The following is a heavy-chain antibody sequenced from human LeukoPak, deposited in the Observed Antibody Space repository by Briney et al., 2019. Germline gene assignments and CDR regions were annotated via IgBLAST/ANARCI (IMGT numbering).Heavy chain of an antibody. Sequence: GGSLRLSCVASGSTFSSDWMHWVRQAPGKGLVWVSRIYSDGSRTSYAGSVKGRFTISRDNGKQTLYLQMNSLTAEDTAVYYCAREGRSGYALFSKYYFYGLDVWGQGTTVTVSS. D-gene: IGHD5-12*01. CDR1: GSTFSSDW. J-gene: IGHJ6*02. CDR3: AREGRSGYALFSKYYFYGLDV. V-gene: IGHV3-74*01. CDR2: IYSDGSRT.